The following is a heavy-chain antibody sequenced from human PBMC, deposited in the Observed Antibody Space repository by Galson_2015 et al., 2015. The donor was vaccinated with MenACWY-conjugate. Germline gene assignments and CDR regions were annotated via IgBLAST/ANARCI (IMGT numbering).Heavy chain of an antibody. CDR3: VSDRGDTVAVIPADYFDY. J-gene: IGHJ4*02. Sequence: SLRLSCAASAFTFARHCMNWVRQVPGKGLVWVSRINRDGTRTTSAASVNRRFTISSDNANTPQHLQMSSLRVEDTAMYYCVSDRGDTVAVIPADYFDYWGQGTLVTVS. CDR2: INRDGTRT. CDR1: AFTFARHC. D-gene: IGHD2-15*01. V-gene: IGHV3-74*01.